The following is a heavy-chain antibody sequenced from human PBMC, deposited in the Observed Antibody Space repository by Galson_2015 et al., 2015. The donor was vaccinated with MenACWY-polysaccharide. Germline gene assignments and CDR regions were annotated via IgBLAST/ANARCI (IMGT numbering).Heavy chain of an antibody. J-gene: IGHJ4*02. CDR2: ISYDGSNK. Sequence: SLRLSCAASGFTFSSYGMHWVRQAPGKGLEWVAVISYDGSNKYYADSVKGRFTISRDNSKNTLYLQMNSLRAEDTAVYYYANIAVADTGPFDYWGQGTLVTVSS. CDR3: ANIAVADTGPFDY. D-gene: IGHD6-19*01. V-gene: IGHV3-30*18. CDR1: GFTFSSYG.